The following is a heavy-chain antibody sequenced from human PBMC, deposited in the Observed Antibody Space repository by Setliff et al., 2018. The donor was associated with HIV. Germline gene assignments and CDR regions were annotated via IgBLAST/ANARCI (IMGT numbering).Heavy chain of an antibody. CDR3: ARGRKKTLAVSGTRYFDF. J-gene: IGHJ4*02. CDR1: GGSISSHY. Sequence: SETLSLTCTVSGGSISSHYWSWIRQPPGKGLEWIGSIYYSGTTTYDPSLKRRITRSVDTSNNQFSLKLTSVTAADMGVYHCARGRKKTLAVSGTRYFDFWGQGTLVTVSS. D-gene: IGHD6-19*01. V-gene: IGHV4-59*11. CDR2: IYYSGTT.